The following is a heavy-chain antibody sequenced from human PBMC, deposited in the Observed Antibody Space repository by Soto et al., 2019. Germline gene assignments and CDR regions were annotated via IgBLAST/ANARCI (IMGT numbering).Heavy chain of an antibody. V-gene: IGHV4-59*08. CDR3: ARHLKADYVGTQWDMDV. CDR1: GGSISSYY. Sequence: PSETLSLTCTVSGGSISSYYWSWIRQSPGKGLEWIGYISYSGSTEYNPSLKSRVTISVDTSKNQFSLKLSSVTAADTAMYYCARHLKADYVGTQWDMDVWGQGTTVTVSS. J-gene: IGHJ6*02. D-gene: IGHD1-26*01. CDR2: ISYSGST.